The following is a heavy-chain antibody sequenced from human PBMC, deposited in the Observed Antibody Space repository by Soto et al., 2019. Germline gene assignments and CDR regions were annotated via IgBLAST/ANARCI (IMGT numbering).Heavy chain of an antibody. V-gene: IGHV4-59*01. CDR3: ARDSYNFDD. CDR2: IYYSGST. CDR1: GGSIRSYY. D-gene: IGHD5-18*01. J-gene: IGHJ4*02. Sequence: ETLSLTCTVSGGSIRSYYWSWIRQPPGKGLEWIGYIYYSGSTDYNPSLKSRVTISVDTSKNQFSLKLRSVTAADTAVYYCARDSYNFDDWGQGILVTVSS.